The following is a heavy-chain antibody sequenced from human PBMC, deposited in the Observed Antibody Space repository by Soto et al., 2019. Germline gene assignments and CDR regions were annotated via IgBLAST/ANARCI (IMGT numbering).Heavy chain of an antibody. CDR2: IKQDGSEK. CDR3: ARGSLLWPFDY. V-gene: IGHV3-7*01. D-gene: IGHD2-21*01. Sequence: EVQLVESGGGLVQPGGSLRLSCAASGFTFSSYWMSWVRQAPGKGLEWVANIKQDGSEKYYVDSVKGRFTISRDNAKNSLYLQMDSLRDEDTAVYYCARGSLLWPFDYWGQGTLVTVSS. CDR1: GFTFSSYW. J-gene: IGHJ4*02.